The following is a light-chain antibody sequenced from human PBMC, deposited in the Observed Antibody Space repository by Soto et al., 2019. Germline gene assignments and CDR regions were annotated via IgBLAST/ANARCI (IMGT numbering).Light chain of an antibody. CDR3: ASYTSGSTYLM. CDR2: EVG. V-gene: IGLV2-14*01. Sequence: QSALTQPASVSGSPGQSITISCAGTSSDIGYYDYVSWFQQHTGKVPKLIIYEVGFRPSGVSTRFSGSKSGNTASLTISRLQAEDEADYYCASYTSGSTYLMFGGGTKVTVL. J-gene: IGLJ3*02. CDR1: SSDIGYYDY.